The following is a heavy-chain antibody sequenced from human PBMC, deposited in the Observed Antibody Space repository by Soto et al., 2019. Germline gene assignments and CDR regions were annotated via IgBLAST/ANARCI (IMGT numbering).Heavy chain of an antibody. Sequence: SVKVSCKASGGTFSSYTISWVRQAPGQGLEWMGRIIPILGIANYAQKFQGRVTITADKSTSTAYMELSSVTAADTAVYYCARLMPITFGGVIPRGWFDPWGQGTLVTVSS. D-gene: IGHD3-16*02. V-gene: IGHV1-69*02. CDR2: IIPILGIA. J-gene: IGHJ5*02. CDR1: GGTFSSYT. CDR3: ARLMPITFGGVIPRGWFDP.